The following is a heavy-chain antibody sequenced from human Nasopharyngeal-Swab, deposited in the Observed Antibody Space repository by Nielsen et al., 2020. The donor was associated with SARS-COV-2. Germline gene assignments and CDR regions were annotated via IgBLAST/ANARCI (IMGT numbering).Heavy chain of an antibody. V-gene: IGHV3-73*01. J-gene: IGHJ4*02. Sequence: AYGASVKGRFTISRNDSQNKAYLQMNSLKTEDTAVYYCTQAGDGHNWDYFDSWGQGTLVTVSS. CDR3: TQAGDGHNWDYFDS. D-gene: IGHD5-24*01.